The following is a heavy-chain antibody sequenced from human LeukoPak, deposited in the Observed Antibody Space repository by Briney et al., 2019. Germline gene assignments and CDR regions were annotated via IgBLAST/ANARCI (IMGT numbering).Heavy chain of an antibody. CDR2: ISPNSGVT. CDR3: ARGCSTTTSFTSGFDS. J-gene: IGHJ4*02. V-gene: IGHV1-2*02. D-gene: IGHD2-2*01. Sequence: ASVKVSCKASGYTFTGYYMHWVRQAPGQGLEWMGWISPNSGVTNYAQKFQGRVTMTRDTSISTAYMELSSLRSDDTAVYYCARGCSTTTSFTSGFDSWGQGTVVTVSS. CDR1: GYTFTGYY.